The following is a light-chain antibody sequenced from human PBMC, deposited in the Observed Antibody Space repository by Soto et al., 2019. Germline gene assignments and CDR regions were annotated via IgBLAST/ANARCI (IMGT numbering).Light chain of an antibody. CDR1: SSDVGGYNS. V-gene: IGLV2-8*01. CDR2: EDT. J-gene: IGLJ2*01. Sequence: QSALTQPPSASGSPGQSVTISCTGTSSDVGGYNSVSWYQQYPDKAPKLMIYEDTKRPSGVPDCFSGSKSGNTASLTVSGLQAEDEADYYCSSYAGNDNLVFGGGTKVTVL. CDR3: SSYAGNDNLV.